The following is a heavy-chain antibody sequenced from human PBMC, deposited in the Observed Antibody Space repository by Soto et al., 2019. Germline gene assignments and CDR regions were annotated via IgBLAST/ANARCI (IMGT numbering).Heavy chain of an antibody. Sequence: EVQLLESGGGLVQPGGSLRLSCAASGFTFSTYGMGWVRQAPGKGLEWVSAIGGSGAATFYADPVKGRFTISRDNSKNKLYLEFNSLRAEDTAVYDCAKESDFRGPFHVWGQGTRVAVSS. CDR3: AKESDFRGPFHV. D-gene: IGHD3-10*01. CDR2: IGGSGAAT. CDR1: GFTFSTYG. J-gene: IGHJ3*01. V-gene: IGHV3-23*01.